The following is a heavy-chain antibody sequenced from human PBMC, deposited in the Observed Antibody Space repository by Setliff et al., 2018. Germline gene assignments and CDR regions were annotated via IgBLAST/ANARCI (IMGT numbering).Heavy chain of an antibody. CDR2: ISAYNGNT. J-gene: IGHJ4*02. CDR1: GYSFGNYG. V-gene: IGHV1-18*01. D-gene: IGHD6-13*01. CDR3: ARSTGYSSRFDY. Sequence: VSCKASGYSFGNYGMSWVRQAPGQGLEWMGWISAYNGNTNYAQKLQGRVTMATDTSTSTAYMELSSLRSEDTAVYYCARSTGYSSRFDYWGQGTLVTVSS.